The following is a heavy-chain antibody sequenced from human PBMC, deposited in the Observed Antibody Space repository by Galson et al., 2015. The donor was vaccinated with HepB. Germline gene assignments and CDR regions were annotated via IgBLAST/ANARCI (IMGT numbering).Heavy chain of an antibody. CDR2: IIHSRST. CDR3: ARGPTRRSGYDWKTGIVDY. Sequence: SETLSLTCTVSGGSISSTSDYWGWVRQPPGKGLEWIGEIIHSRSTNYNPSLKSRVTISVDTSKNQFSLKLSSVTAADTAVYYCARGPTRRSGYDWKTGIVDYWGQGTLVTVSS. CDR1: GGSISSTSDY. J-gene: IGHJ4*02. V-gene: IGHV4-39*07. D-gene: IGHD5-12*01.